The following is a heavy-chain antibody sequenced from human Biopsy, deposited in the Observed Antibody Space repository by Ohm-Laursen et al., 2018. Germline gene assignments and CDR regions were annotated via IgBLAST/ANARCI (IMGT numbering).Heavy chain of an antibody. J-gene: IGHJ5*02. CDR1: GVSINGGRYY. D-gene: IGHD3-22*01. CDR2: IFYRGST. CDR3: ARDYDTSGYYYVS. V-gene: IGHV4-39*01. Sequence: SDTLSLTCIVSGVSINGGRYYWGWIRQPPGKGLEWIGSIFYRGSTHYKPSLKSRVNISADTSKNQFSLKLNSVTAADTAVYYCARDYDTSGYYYVSWGQGTLVTVSS.